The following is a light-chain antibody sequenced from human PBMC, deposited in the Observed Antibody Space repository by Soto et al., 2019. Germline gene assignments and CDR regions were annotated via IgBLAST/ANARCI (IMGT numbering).Light chain of an antibody. Sequence: DIQMTQSPSSLSASVGDGVSITCQASQDITSYLNWYQHKPGKAPKLLIYDASILETGVPPRFSGSGSGTDFTLTITSLQPEDVATYYCQHCDYLPIFGPGTTVAFK. V-gene: IGKV1-33*01. CDR3: QHCDYLPI. J-gene: IGKJ3*01. CDR1: QDITSY. CDR2: DAS.